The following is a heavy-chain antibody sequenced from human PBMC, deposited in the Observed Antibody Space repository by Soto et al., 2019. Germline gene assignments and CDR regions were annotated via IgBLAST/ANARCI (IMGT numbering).Heavy chain of an antibody. V-gene: IGHV1-69*01. J-gene: IGHJ2*01. Sequence: QVQLVQSGAEVKKPGSSVKVSCKASGGTFSSYAISWVRQAPGQGLEWMGGIIPIFGTANYAQKFQGRVTINADESTSTAYMELSSLRSEDTAVYYCARRGYCSSTSCSAVYGYFDLWGRGTLVTVSS. CDR3: ARRGYCSSTSCSAVYGYFDL. CDR2: IIPIFGTA. CDR1: GGTFSSYA. D-gene: IGHD2-2*01.